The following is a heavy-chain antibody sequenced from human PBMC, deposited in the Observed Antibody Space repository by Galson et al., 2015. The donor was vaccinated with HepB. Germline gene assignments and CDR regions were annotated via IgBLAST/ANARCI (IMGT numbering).Heavy chain of an antibody. CDR2: VDPEDGET. CDR3: SVAKGVFDY. CDR1: GYTFTDYY. Sequence: VKVSCKVSGYTFTDYYMHWVQQAPGKGLEWMGLVDPEDGETIYAEKFQGRVTITADTSTDTAYMELSSLRSEDTAVYYCSVAKGVFDYWGQGTLITVSS. V-gene: IGHV1-69-2*01. D-gene: IGHD5-12*01. J-gene: IGHJ4*02.